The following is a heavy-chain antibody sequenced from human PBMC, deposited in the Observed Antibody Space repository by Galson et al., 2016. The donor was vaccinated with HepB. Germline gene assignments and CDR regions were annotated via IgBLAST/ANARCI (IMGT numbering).Heavy chain of an antibody. Sequence: PALVKPTQTLTLTCTFSGFSFSTSGMCVSWIRQPPGKALEWLALITGDDDKYYNTSLKTRLTTSKDTSKNQVVLTMTNLDPVDTATYSCSRITLFDVHSSGSNPYFGMDVWGQGTTVTVSS. J-gene: IGHJ6*02. V-gene: IGHV2-70*01. CDR2: ITGDDDK. CDR1: GFSFSTSGMC. D-gene: IGHD3-10*01. CDR3: SRITLFDVHSSGSNPYFGMDV.